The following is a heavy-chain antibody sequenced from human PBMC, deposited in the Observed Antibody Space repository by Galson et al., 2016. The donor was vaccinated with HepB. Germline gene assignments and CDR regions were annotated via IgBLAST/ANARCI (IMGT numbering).Heavy chain of an antibody. J-gene: IGHJ4*02. D-gene: IGHD5-24*01. Sequence: RLSCAASGFTFGDYYMTWIRQAPGKGLEWVSYISTSGTNTYYADSVKGRFTISRDNAKNSLYVEMNSLGVEDTALYYCARDPGYITAAPFFDYWGQGTLVTVSS. V-gene: IGHV3-11*04. CDR1: GFTFGDYY. CDR3: ARDPGYITAAPFFDY. CDR2: ISTSGTNT.